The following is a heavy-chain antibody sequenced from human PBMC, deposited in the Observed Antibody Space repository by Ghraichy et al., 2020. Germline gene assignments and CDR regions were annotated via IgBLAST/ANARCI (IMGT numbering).Heavy chain of an antibody. Sequence: SVKVSCKPSRGTFGTFGFSWVRRAPGQGLEWLGGIIPVYDTVNYAQKFEGRITITADESTTTAYMELSSLKSDDTAIYYCARAKTLGRAYYGMGLWGQGTTVIVSS. CDR3: ARAKTLGRAYYGMGL. CDR1: RGTFGTFG. V-gene: IGHV1-69*13. J-gene: IGHJ6*02. CDR2: IIPVYDTV. D-gene: IGHD3/OR15-3a*01.